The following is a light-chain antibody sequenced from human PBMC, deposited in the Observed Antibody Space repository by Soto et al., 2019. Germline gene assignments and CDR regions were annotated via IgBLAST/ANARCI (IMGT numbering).Light chain of an antibody. V-gene: IGKV3-15*01. J-gene: IGKJ2*01. CDR3: QQPNRWPHT. CDR2: DAS. Sequence: VMTQSPATLSVSPGESATLSCRASLTVSSDLAWFQQKPGQAPRLLIYDASTRATGIAARFSGSGSGTEFTLTISTLQPEDFAVYYCQQPNRWPHTFRQGTKLEIK. CDR1: LTVSSD.